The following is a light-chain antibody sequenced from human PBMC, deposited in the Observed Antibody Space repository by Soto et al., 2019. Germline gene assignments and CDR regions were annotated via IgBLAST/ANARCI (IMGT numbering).Light chain of an antibody. V-gene: IGKV1-5*01. CDR1: QSISSW. CDR2: DAS. CDR3: QLYNSYST. Sequence: DIQMTQSPSTLSASVGDRVTITCRASQSISSWLAWYQQKPGKAPKLLIYDASSLESGVPSRFSGSGSGTEFTLTISSLQPDDFATYYCQLYNSYSTFGRGTKVEIK. J-gene: IGKJ1*01.